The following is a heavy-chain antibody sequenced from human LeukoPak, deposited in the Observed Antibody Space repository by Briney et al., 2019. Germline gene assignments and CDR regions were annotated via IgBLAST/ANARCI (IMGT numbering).Heavy chain of an antibody. CDR1: GFTFSSYS. J-gene: IGHJ4*02. CDR3: ARGGTAMVMLSPKDDY. V-gene: IGHV3-21*01. Sequence: PGGSLRLSCAASGFTFSSYSMNWVRQVPGKGLEWVSSISSSSSYIYYADSVKGRFTISRDNAKNSLYLQMNSLRAEDTAVYYCARGGTAMVMLSPKDDYWGQGTLVTVSS. CDR2: ISSSSSYI. D-gene: IGHD5-18*01.